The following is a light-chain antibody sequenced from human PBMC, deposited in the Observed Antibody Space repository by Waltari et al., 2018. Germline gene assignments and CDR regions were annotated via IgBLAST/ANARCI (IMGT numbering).Light chain of an antibody. CDR3: QQSYSMPRT. CDR2: AAS. CDR1: QRGDNY. J-gene: IGKJ2*01. Sequence: DIQMTQSPSSLSASVGDRVAITCRSSQRGDNYLNWYRQRPGKAPELLIYAASSLQGGVPSRFTGSGYGTDFTLTISSLQSEDFATYYCQQSYSMPRTFGQGTKLEI. V-gene: IGKV1-39*01.